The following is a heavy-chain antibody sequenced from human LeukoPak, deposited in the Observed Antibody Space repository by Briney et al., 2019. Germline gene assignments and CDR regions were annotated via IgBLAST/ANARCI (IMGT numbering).Heavy chain of an antibody. V-gene: IGHV1-2*02. J-gene: IGHJ4*02. CDR3: ARGERYNYDRSGYSDY. CDR1: GYTFTDCY. D-gene: IGHD3-22*01. CDR2: SNPNSGGT. Sequence: ASVKVSCKASGYTFTDCYIHWVRQAPGQGLEWMGWSNPNSGGTNCAQKFQGRVTMTRDTSISTAHMELSRLRSDDPAVYYCARGERYNYDRSGYSDYWGQGTLVTVSS.